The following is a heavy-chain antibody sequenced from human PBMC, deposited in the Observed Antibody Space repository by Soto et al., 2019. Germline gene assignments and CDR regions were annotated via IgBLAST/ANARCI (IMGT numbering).Heavy chain of an antibody. CDR1: GFTFSSYW. CDR3: VRARLLGYSYGPV. Sequence: PGGSLRLSCAASGFTFSSYWMHWVRQAPGKGLAWVPRINSDGSGTNYADSVKGRFTISRDNAKNTLYLQMNSLRAEDTAVYCCVRARLLGYSYGPVWGQGTLVTVSS. D-gene: IGHD5-18*01. V-gene: IGHV3-74*01. J-gene: IGHJ4*02. CDR2: INSDGSGT.